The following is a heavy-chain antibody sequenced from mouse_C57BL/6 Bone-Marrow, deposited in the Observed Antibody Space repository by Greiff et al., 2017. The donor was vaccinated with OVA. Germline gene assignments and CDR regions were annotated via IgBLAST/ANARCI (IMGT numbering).Heavy chain of an antibody. J-gene: IGHJ4*01. CDR3: ARRGWLLLYYYAMDY. D-gene: IGHD2-3*01. Sequence: VQLQQSGAELVKPGASVKISCKASGYAFSSYWMNWVKQRPGKGLEWIGQIYPGDGDTNYNGKFKGKATLTADKSSSTAYMQLSSLTSEDSAVYYCARRGWLLLYYYAMDYWGQGTSVTVSS. CDR2: IYPGDGDT. CDR1: GYAFSSYW. V-gene: IGHV1-80*01.